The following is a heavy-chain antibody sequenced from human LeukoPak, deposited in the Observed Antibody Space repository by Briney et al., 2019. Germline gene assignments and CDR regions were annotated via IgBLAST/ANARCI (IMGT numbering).Heavy chain of an antibody. V-gene: IGHV3-53*01. CDR1: GFTVSSNY. J-gene: IGHJ4*02. D-gene: IGHD1-26*01. Sequence: GGSLRLSCAASGFTVSSNYMSWVRQAPGKGLERVSVTYSGGSTYYADSVKGRFTISRDNSKNTLYLQMNSLRAEDTAVYYCARTGELLSPDFDYWGQGTLVTVSS. CDR2: TYSGGST. CDR3: ARTGELLSPDFDY.